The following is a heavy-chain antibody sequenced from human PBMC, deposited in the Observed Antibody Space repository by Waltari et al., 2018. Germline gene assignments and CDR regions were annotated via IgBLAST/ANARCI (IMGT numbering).Heavy chain of an antibody. Sequence: QVQLVQSGAEVKKPGASVKVSCKASGYTFTSYGISWVRQAPGQGLEWMGWISAYNGNTNYAQKLQGRVTMTTDTSTSTAYRELRSLRSDDTAVYYCARDPLRLYGDRDAFDIWGQGTMVTVSS. D-gene: IGHD4-17*01. CDR1: GYTFTSYG. CDR2: ISAYNGNT. CDR3: ARDPLRLYGDRDAFDI. V-gene: IGHV1-18*01. J-gene: IGHJ3*02.